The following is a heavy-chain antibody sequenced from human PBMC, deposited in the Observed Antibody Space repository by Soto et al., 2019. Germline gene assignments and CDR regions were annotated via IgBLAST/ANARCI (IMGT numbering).Heavy chain of an antibody. J-gene: IGHJ4*02. D-gene: IGHD3-3*01. V-gene: IGHV4-34*01. CDR3: ARGPIGPLDFWSVYNIFVC. Sequence: QVQLQQWGAGLLKPSETLSLTCAVYGGSFSGYYWSWIRQPPGKGLEWIGELNHSGSTSYNPSLKNLVTITVDTTKIHCSMNISAVTAAGNAVYYWARGPIGPLDFWSVYNIFVCWGQGTLVTVSS. CDR1: GGSFSGYY. CDR2: LNHSGST.